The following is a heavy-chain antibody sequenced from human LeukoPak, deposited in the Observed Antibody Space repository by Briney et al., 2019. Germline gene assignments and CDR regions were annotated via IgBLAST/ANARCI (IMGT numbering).Heavy chain of an antibody. CDR3: AHKIDYRDWFDP. CDR1: GFSLSTSGVG. V-gene: IGHV2-5*01. Sequence: SGPTLVKPTQTLTLTCTFSGFSLSTSGVGVGWFRQPPGKALEWVALIYWNDDKRYSPSLKPRLTITKDTSKNQVVLAMTNMDPVDTATYFCAHKIDYRDWFDPWGQGTLVTVSP. CDR2: IYWNDDK. D-gene: IGHD5-12*01. J-gene: IGHJ5*02.